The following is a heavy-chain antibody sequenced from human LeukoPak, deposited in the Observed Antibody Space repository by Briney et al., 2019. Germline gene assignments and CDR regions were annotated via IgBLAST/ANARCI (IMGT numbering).Heavy chain of an antibody. J-gene: IGHJ5*02. CDR3: ARSRRDGYNFRWFDP. CDR2: ISSSSSYI. Sequence: GGSLRLSCAASGFTFSSYSMNWVRQAPGKGLEWVSSISSSSSYIYYADSVKGRFTISRDNAKNSLYLQMNSLRAEDTAVYYCARSRRDGYNFRWFDPWGQGTPVTVSS. V-gene: IGHV3-21*01. CDR1: GFTFSSYS. D-gene: IGHD5-24*01.